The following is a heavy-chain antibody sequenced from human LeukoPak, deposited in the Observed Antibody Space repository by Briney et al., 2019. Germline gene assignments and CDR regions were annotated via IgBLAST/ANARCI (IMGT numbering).Heavy chain of an antibody. CDR2: ISSSSSYI. CDR3: ARVQSSGWYDY. Sequence: PGGSLRLSCAASGFTFSSYSINWVRQAPAKGLEWVSSISSSSSYIYYADSVKGRFTISIDNAKNSLYLQMNTLRAEDTAVYYCARVQSSGWYDYWGQGTLVTVSS. D-gene: IGHD6-19*01. V-gene: IGHV3-21*01. CDR1: GFTFSSYS. J-gene: IGHJ4*02.